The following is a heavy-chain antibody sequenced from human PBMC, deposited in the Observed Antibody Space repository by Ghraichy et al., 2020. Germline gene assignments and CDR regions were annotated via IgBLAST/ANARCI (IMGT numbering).Heavy chain of an antibody. CDR1: GFIFSNYW. CDR3: VRLGSSGSSSV. Sequence: GGSLRLSCVDSGFIFSNYWMNWVRQTPGKGLEWVATIKEDGSEKYYVDSVKGRFTISRDNTKNSLYLQMNSLRAEDTAVYYCVRLGSSGSSSVCGQGTPVTVSS. CDR2: IKEDGSEK. J-gene: IGHJ4*02. V-gene: IGHV3-7*04. D-gene: IGHD6-6*01.